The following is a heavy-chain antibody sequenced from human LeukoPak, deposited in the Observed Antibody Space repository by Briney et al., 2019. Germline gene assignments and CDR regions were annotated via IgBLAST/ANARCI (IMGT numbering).Heavy chain of an antibody. D-gene: IGHD2-15*01. J-gene: IGHJ5*01. CDR3: ARDSPTSGIDS. CDR1: GFSVDSSY. V-gene: IGHV3-53*01. Sequence: GGSLRLSCSASGFSVDSSYMSWVRQTPGKGLEWVSVIYTNGKDYYAESAKGRFTISRDISKNSLDLQMNRLRVDDTAVYYCARDSPTSGIDSCGQGTLVIVSS. CDR2: IYTNGKD.